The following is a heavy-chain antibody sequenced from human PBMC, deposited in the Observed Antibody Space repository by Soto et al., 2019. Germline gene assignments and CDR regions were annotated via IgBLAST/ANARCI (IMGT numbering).Heavy chain of an antibody. CDR1: GFMFSSAW. CDR3: VEGWNDF. CDR2: IKSKADGGAR. Sequence: EVQLVESGGDLVKPGGSLRLSCVTSGFMFSSAWMSWVRQAPGKGLEWVGRIKSKADGGARDYAAPVKGRFSISRDDSKNTRYLQRNSLRAEDTAVYYCVEGWNDFWGQGTLVTVSS. J-gene: IGHJ4*02. V-gene: IGHV3-15*01. D-gene: IGHD1-1*01.